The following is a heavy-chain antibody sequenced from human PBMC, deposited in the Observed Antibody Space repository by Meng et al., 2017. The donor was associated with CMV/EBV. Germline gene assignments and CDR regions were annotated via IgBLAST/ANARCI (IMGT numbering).Heavy chain of an antibody. CDR3: VRSSGWSLFDY. CDR1: GFTFSDYY. CDR2: VNSNNDAT. J-gene: IGHJ4*02. V-gene: IGHV1-2*02. Sequence: VKSVQAGAEMKKPGDSVKVPCTTSGFTFSDYYIHWVRQAPGQGLEWMGWVNSNNDATNYARKFQGRVSMTRDTSISTAHMELSRLMSDDTAVYYCVRSSGWSLFDYWGQGTLVTVSS. D-gene: IGHD6-19*01.